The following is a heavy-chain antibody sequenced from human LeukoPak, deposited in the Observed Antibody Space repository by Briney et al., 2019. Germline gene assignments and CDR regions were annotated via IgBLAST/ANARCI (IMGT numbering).Heavy chain of an antibody. J-gene: IGHJ5*01. V-gene: IGHV3-7*04. D-gene: IGHD7-27*01. CDR3: ARVLGLKGFDS. Sequence: GGPLRLSCAASGFTFSADWMTWVRQAPGRGLEWVANIRDDGSEEYYGDSVRGRFTISRDNAKNSVDLQMHSLRVEDTAVYYCARVLGLKGFDSWGQGTLVTVSS. CDR2: IRDDGSEE. CDR1: GFTFSADW.